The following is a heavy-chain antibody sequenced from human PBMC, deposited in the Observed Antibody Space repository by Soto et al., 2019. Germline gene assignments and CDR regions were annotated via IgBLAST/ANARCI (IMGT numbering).Heavy chain of an antibody. CDR3: AKGDISWVSWFDP. J-gene: IGHJ5*02. D-gene: IGHD2-15*01. CDR2: INPTTRAT. Sequence: QAQLVQSGAEVKKPGASAKVSCQASGYTFTAQYLHWVRKAPGEGLEWLGWINPTTRATRSAQKIQGSVTMTRVTAMSTAYLEVRSLRPDDTAVYYCAKGDISWVSWFDPSGQGTLVTVSS. V-gene: IGHV1-2*02. CDR1: GYTFTAQY.